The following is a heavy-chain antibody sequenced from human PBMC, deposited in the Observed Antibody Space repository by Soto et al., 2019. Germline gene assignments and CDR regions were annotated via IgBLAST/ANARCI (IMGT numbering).Heavy chain of an antibody. J-gene: IGHJ4*02. V-gene: IGHV4-39*01. CDR3: AIRSELRFLEWPPYYFDY. CDR1: GGSISSSSYY. CDR2: IYYSGST. D-gene: IGHD3-3*01. Sequence: SETLSLTCTVSGGSISSSSYYWGWIRQPPGKGLEWIGSIYYSGSTYYNPSLKSRVTISVDTSKNQFSLKLSSVAAADTAVYYCAIRSELRFLEWPPYYFDYCGQGALVTVSS.